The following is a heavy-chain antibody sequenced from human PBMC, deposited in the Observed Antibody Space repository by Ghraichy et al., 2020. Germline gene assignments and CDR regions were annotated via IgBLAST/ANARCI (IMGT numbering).Heavy chain of an antibody. CDR3: ARDVGSGTFYYYGLDV. J-gene: IGHJ6*02. V-gene: IGHV4-61*09. CDR2: IYTNGTT. CDR1: DASISGGSVF. D-gene: IGHD1-26*01. Sequence: SETLSLTCTMSDASISGGSVFWTWIRQPAGQGLEWIGHIYTNGTTRYNPSLQSRLTISFESSDTQFYLKLTSVTAADTAVYFCARDVGSGTFYYYGLDVWGQGMRVTVSS.